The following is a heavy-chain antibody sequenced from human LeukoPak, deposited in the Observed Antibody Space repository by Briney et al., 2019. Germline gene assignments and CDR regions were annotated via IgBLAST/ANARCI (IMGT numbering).Heavy chain of an antibody. V-gene: IGHV3-11*01. D-gene: IGHD6-6*01. CDR2: ITSSGSTI. CDR3: ARIGRPAAFDI. Sequence: KTGGSPRLSCAASGFTFSDYYMSWIRQAPGKGLEWVSYITSSGSTIYYADSMKGRFTISRDNAKHSLFLQLDNLRAEDTAVYYCARIGRPAAFDIWGQGTLVIVSS. J-gene: IGHJ3*02. CDR1: GFTFSDYY.